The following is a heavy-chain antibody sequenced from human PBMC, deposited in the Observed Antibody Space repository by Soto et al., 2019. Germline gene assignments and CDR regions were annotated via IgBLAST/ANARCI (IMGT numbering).Heavy chain of an antibody. D-gene: IGHD4-17*01. CDR3: TPDYGDHGHYYYGMVV. J-gene: IGHJ6*02. CDR2: IRSKANSYAT. CDR1: GFTFSGSA. V-gene: IGHV3-73*02. Sequence: EVQLVESGGGLVQPGGSLKLSCAASGFTFSGSAMHWVRQASGKGLEWVGRIRSKANSYATVYAASVKGRFTISRDDSTNTAYLQMNSLKTEDTAVYYCTPDYGDHGHYYYGMVVWGQGTTVTVSS.